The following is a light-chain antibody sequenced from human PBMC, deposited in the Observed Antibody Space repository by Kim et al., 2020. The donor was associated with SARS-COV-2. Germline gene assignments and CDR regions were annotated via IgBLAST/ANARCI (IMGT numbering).Light chain of an antibody. CDR2: DAS. Sequence: SPGERATLSCRASQSVSSYLARYQQKPGQAPRLLIYDASNRATGIPARFSGSGSGTDFTLTISSLEPEDFAVYYCQQRSNWPPITFGQGTRLEIK. CDR3: QQRSNWPPIT. J-gene: IGKJ5*01. V-gene: IGKV3-11*01. CDR1: QSVSSY.